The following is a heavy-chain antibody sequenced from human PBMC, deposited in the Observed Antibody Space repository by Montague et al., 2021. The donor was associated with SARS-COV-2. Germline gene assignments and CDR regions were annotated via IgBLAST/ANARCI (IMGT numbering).Heavy chain of an antibody. J-gene: IGHJ5*02. CDR1: GGSFSGYY. Sequence: SETLSLTCAVYGGSFSGYYWSWIRQSPGKGLEWIGEINHSGSTNHNPSLQSRVTISVDKSKNQFSLTLRFLTAADTAVYYCARGADYDFWSGFLRCKWFGPWGQGTPVIVSS. V-gene: IGHV4-34*01. D-gene: IGHD3-3*01. CDR3: ARGADYDFWSGFLRCKWFGP. CDR2: INHSGST.